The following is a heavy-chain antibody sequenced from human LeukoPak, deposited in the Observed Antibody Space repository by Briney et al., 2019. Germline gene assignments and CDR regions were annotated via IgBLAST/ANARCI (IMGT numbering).Heavy chain of an antibody. V-gene: IGHV3-23*01. J-gene: IGHJ4*02. CDR3: AREVGDFDY. CDR1: GFTFSSYA. Sequence: GGSLRLSCVASGFTFSSYAMSWVRQAPGKGLEWVSVISGSGGSIYYGDSVKGRFTISRDNSKNTLYLQVNSLRAEDTAIYYCAREVGDFDYWGQGTLVTVSS. D-gene: IGHD3-16*01. CDR2: ISGSGGSI.